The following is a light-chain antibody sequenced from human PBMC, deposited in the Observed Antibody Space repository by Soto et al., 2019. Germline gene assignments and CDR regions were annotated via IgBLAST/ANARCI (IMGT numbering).Light chain of an antibody. Sequence: QSVLTQPPSASGTPGQRVTISCSGSSSNIGDSYGYWFQQLPGTAPKLLIYRNNQRPSGGPDRFSGSKSGTSASLAISGLRPEDEADYYCATCNDSLRGWVFGGGTQLTVL. CDR1: SSNIGDSY. V-gene: IGLV1-47*01. J-gene: IGLJ3*02. CDR3: ATCNDSLRGWV. CDR2: RNN.